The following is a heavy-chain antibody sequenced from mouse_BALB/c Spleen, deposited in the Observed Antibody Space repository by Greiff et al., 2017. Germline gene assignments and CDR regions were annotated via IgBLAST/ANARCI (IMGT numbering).Heavy chain of an antibody. CDR2: IYPGDGST. CDR3: ARVEAYYAYFNY. D-gene: IGHD1-1*02. J-gene: IGHJ2*01. V-gene: IGHV1S56*01. Sequence: QVQLQQSGPELVKPGASVKMSCKASGYTFTSYYIHWVKQRPGQGLEWIGWIYPGDGSTKYNEKFKGKTTLTADKSSSTAYMLLSSLTSEDSAIYFCARVEAYYAYFNYWGQGTTLTVSS. CDR1: GYTFTSYY.